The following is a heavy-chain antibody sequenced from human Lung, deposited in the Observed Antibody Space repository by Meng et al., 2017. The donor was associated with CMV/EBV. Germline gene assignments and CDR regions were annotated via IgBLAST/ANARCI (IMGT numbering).Heavy chain of an antibody. V-gene: IGHV3-23*01. Sequence: AGSXTLXCAASGFSFSDHAMSWVRQAPGKGLEWVSDISGSGRNTYYADSVKGRFTISRDTSKNPLYLQMNSLRAEDTAVSYCARDHYSSSSYPFFDAWGQGXRVTVSS. CDR3: ARDHYSSSSYPFFDA. CDR1: GFSFSDHA. D-gene: IGHD6-13*01. CDR2: ISGSGRNT. J-gene: IGHJ4*01.